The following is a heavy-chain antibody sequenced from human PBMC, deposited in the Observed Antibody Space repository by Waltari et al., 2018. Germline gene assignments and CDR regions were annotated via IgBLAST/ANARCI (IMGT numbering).Heavy chain of an antibody. J-gene: IGHJ5*02. CDR2: INQDGSGT. Sequence: EVQLVESGGGLVQPGGSLRLSCAASGFPFSSHWMNWVRQAPVKGLEWVALINQDGSGTYYVDSLKGRFTISRDNAKNSLYLQMNSLRVEDTAIYYCARDRGWGWLDPWGQGTLVTVSS. CDR1: GFPFSSHW. CDR3: ARDRGWGWLDP. V-gene: IGHV3-7*01. D-gene: IGHD3-10*01.